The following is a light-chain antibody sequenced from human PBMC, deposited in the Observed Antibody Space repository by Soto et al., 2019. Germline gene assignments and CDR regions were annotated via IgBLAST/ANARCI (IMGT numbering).Light chain of an antibody. J-gene: IGKJ1*01. Sequence: DIQMTQSPSSLSASVGDRVTITCRASESIRNNLNWYQQKPGKAPKLLIYAASTLQSGVPSRFSGGGSGTEFTLTSGSLQPEDFTTYYCQQTYSTPRVAFGQGTKVEFK. V-gene: IGKV1-39*01. CDR2: AAS. CDR3: QQTYSTPRVA. CDR1: ESIRNN.